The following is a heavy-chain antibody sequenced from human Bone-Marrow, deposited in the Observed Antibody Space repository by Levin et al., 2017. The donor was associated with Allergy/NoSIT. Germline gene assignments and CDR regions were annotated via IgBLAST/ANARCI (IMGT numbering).Heavy chain of an antibody. J-gene: IGHJ3*02. CDR2: IHDGGST. Sequence: GESLKISCAASGFTVSSYYMSWVRQAPGKGLEWVSVIHDGGSTYYADSVKGRFTISRDNSKNTLYLQMNSLRAEDTAVYYCARDPPGSPDYALDIWGQGTMVTVSS. D-gene: IGHD1-26*01. CDR1: GFTVSSYY. CDR3: ARDPPGSPDYALDI. V-gene: IGHV3-53*01.